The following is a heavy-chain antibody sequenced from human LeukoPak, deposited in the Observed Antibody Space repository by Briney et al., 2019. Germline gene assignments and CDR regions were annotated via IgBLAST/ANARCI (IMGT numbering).Heavy chain of an antibody. V-gene: IGHV4-34*01. Sequence: SETLSLTCTVSGGSISSYYWSWIRQPPGKGLEWIGEINHSGSTNYNPSLKSRVTISVDRSKNQFSLKLSSVTAADTAVYYCARDDGYGDYVWFDPWGQGTLVTVSS. CDR1: GGSISSYY. J-gene: IGHJ5*02. D-gene: IGHD4-17*01. CDR3: ARDDGYGDYVWFDP. CDR2: INHSGST.